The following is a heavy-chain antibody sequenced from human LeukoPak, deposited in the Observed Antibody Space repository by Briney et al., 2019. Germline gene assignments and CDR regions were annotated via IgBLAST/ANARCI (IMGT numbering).Heavy chain of an antibody. J-gene: IGHJ4*02. Sequence: ASVKVSCKASGGTFSSYAISWVRQAPGQGLEWMGGIIPIFGTANYGQKFQGRVTITADESTSTAYMELSSLRSEDTAVYYCARETMVRGVLARWGQGTLVTVSS. CDR3: ARETMVRGVLAR. CDR1: GGTFSSYA. D-gene: IGHD3-10*01. V-gene: IGHV1-69*01. CDR2: IIPIFGTA.